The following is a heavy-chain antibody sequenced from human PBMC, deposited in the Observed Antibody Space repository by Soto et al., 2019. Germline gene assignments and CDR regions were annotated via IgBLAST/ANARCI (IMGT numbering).Heavy chain of an antibody. V-gene: IGHV5-51*01. CDR3: ARHGYSGSYHYYYYGMDV. D-gene: IGHD1-26*01. J-gene: IGHJ6*02. CDR2: IYPGDSDT. Sequence: GESLKISCNGSGYSFTSYWIGWVRQMPGKGLEWMGIIYPGDSDTRYSPSFQGQVTISADKSISTAYLQWSSLKASDTAMYYCARHGYSGSYHYYYYGMDVWGQGTTVTVPS. CDR1: GYSFTSYW.